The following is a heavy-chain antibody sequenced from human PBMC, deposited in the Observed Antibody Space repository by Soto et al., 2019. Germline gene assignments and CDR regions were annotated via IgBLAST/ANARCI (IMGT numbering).Heavy chain of an antibody. V-gene: IGHV4-59*01. CDR1: GGSITSYY. D-gene: IGHD3-22*01. CDR3: ARTYDGSGPNSGGYGFDI. Sequence: SETLSLTCSVSGGSITSYYWSWIRQPPGKGLEWIAYIYYSGSTSYNPSLKGRVSISLDTSKNQFSLKLSSVTAADTAVYYCARTYDGSGPNSGGYGFDIWGQGTMVTVSS. CDR2: IYYSGST. J-gene: IGHJ3*02.